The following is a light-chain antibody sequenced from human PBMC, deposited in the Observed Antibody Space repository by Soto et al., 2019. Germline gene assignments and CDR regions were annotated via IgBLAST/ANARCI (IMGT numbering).Light chain of an antibody. CDR3: CSYAGANTL. J-gene: IGLJ1*01. CDR1: SSDVGSYNL. CDR2: ESS. Sequence: QPASVSGSPGQSITISCTGTSSDVGSYNLVSWYQQHPGKAPKLLIFESSKRPSGVSNRFSGSKSGNTASLTISGLQAEDEADYYCCSYAGANTLLGTGTKVTGL. V-gene: IGLV2-23*01.